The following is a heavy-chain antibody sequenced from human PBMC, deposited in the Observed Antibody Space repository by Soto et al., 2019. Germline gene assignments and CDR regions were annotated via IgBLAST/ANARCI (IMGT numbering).Heavy chain of an antibody. CDR1: GYTFTSYY. Sequence: ASVKVSCKASGYTFTSYYMYWVRQAPGQGLEWMGIINPSGGSTSYAQKFQGRVTMTRDTSTSTVYMELSSLRSEDTAVYYCARVGLRFLEWLPKYNWFDPWGQGTLVTVSS. D-gene: IGHD3-3*01. CDR2: INPSGGST. J-gene: IGHJ5*02. CDR3: ARVGLRFLEWLPKYNWFDP. V-gene: IGHV1-46*01.